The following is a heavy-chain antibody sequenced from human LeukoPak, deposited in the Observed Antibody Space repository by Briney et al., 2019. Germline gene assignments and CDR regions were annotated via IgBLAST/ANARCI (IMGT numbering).Heavy chain of an antibody. CDR3: AKSPVDIVLVVYAKYYFDY. CDR2: ISGSGGST. Sequence: GGSLRLSCAASGFTFSGYWMSWVRQAPGKGLEWVSAISGSGGSTYYADSVKGRFTISRDNSKNTLYLQMNSLRAEDTAVYYCAKSPVDIVLVVYAKYYFDYWGQGTLVTVSS. D-gene: IGHD2-8*02. J-gene: IGHJ4*02. CDR1: GFTFSGYW. V-gene: IGHV3-23*01.